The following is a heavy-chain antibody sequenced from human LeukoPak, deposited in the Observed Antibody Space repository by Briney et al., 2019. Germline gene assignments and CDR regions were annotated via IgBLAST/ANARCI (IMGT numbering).Heavy chain of an antibody. CDR1: GYTFTGYY. CDR2: INPNSGGT. J-gene: IGHJ6*03. D-gene: IGHD3-9*01. Sequence: ASVKVSCKASGYTFTGYYMHWVRQAPGQGLEWMGRINPNSGGTNYAQKFQGRVTMTRDTSISTAYMELSRLRSDDTAVYYCARDSYYDIDYYYYYYMDVWGKGTTVTISS. V-gene: IGHV1-2*06. CDR3: ARDSYYDIDYYYYYYMDV.